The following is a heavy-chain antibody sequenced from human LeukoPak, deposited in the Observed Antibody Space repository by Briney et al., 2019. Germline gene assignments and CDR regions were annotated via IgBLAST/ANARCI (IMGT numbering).Heavy chain of an antibody. J-gene: IGHJ4*02. Sequence: ASVKVSCKVSGYTPTELSMHWVRQAPGKGLEWMGGFDPEDGETIYAQKFQGRVTMTEDTSTDTAYMELSSLRSEDTAVYYCATAAGYSGSYYFDYWGQGTLVTVSS. CDR2: FDPEDGET. CDR3: ATAAGYSGSYYFDY. D-gene: IGHD1-26*01. V-gene: IGHV1-24*01. CDR1: GYTPTELS.